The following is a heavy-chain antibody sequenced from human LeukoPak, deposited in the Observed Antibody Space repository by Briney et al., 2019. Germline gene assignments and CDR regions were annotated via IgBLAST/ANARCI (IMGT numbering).Heavy chain of an antibody. D-gene: IGHD2-8*01. J-gene: IGHJ4*02. CDR3: ARDVPNGFFDY. V-gene: IGHV3-7*01. Sequence: GGSLRLSCATSGFTFNTYWMTWVRQAPGKGLEWLINIKEDSSDQSSVDSVKGRFTISRDNANNLLYLQMNSLRPEDTGVYYCARDVPNGFFDYWGRGTLVTVSS. CDR1: GFTFNTYW. CDR2: IKEDSSDQ.